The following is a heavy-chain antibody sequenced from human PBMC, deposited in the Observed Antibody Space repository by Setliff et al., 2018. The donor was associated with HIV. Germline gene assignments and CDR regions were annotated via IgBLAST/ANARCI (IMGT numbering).Heavy chain of an antibody. D-gene: IGHD3-9*01. CDR1: GYTFTDYY. CDR3: ATLRPYDIFTCYPFDY. CDR2: IDPEDGKT. J-gene: IGHJ4*02. V-gene: IGHV1-69-2*01. Sequence: ASVKVSCKASGYTFTDYYIHWVRQAPGKGLEWMGHIDPEDGKTGYAEKFQGRVSITADTTTDTAYMEVHSVRSDDTAVYSCATLRPYDIFTCYPFDYWGQGTLVTVSS.